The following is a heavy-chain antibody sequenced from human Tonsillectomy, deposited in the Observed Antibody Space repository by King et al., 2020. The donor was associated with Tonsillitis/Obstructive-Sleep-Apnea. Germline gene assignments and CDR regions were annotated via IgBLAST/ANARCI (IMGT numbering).Heavy chain of an antibody. CDR1: GFTFSSYG. V-gene: IGHV3-30*18. J-gene: IGHJ1*01. CDR2: ISYDGSNK. D-gene: IGHD5-12*01. Sequence: VQLVESGGGVVQPGRSLRLSCAASGFTFSSYGMHWVRQAPGKGLEWVAVISYDGSNKYYADSVKGRFTISRDNSKNTLYLQMNSLRAEDTAVYYCAKARWGGYEFVLHHWGQGTLVTVSS. CDR3: AKARWGGYEFVLHH.